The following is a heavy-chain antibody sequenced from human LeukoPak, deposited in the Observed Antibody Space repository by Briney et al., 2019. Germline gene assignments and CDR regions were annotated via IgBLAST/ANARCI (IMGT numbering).Heavy chain of an antibody. J-gene: IGHJ4*02. CDR1: EFTFSRYW. Sequence: GGSLRLSCAASEFTFSRYWMHWVRQAPGKGLVWVARIISDGSYTNYADSVKGRFTISRDSAKNTLYLQMHSLRAEDTAVYYCVRAADYGDYGGFDYWGQGTLVTVSS. V-gene: IGHV3-74*01. D-gene: IGHD4-17*01. CDR2: IISDGSYT. CDR3: VRAADYGDYGGFDY.